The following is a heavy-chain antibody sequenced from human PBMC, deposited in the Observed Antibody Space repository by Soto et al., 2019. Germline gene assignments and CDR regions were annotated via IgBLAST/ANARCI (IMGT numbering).Heavy chain of an antibody. J-gene: IGHJ4*02. V-gene: IGHV1-18*01. CDR1: GYTFINYG. CDR3: ASRSGQLPYYFDY. D-gene: IGHD1-1*01. CDR2: LSASKGNT. Sequence: ASVKVSCKASGYTFINYGITWVRRAPGQGFEWMGWLSASKGNTNYAQKFQGRVTMTTDTSTSTFYMELRSLRSDDTAVYYCASRSGQLPYYFDYWGQGTLVTVSS.